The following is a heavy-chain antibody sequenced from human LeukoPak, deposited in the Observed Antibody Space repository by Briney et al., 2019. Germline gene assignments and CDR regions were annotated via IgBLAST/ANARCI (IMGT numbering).Heavy chain of an antibody. Sequence: TSETLSLTCTASGVSFISHYWSWIRQPPGKGLEWIGYIYYSGSTNYNPSLRGRVTISVDTSKNQSSLKLYSVTAADTAVYYCARVGTGGWYFDLWGRGTLVTVSS. D-gene: IGHD6-13*01. CDR1: GVSFISHY. V-gene: IGHV4-59*11. CDR2: IYYSGST. CDR3: ARVGTGGWYFDL. J-gene: IGHJ2*01.